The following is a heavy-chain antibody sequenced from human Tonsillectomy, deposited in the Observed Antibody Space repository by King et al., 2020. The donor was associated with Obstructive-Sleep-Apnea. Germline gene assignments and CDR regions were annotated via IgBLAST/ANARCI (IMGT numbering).Heavy chain of an antibody. J-gene: IGHJ6*02. CDR1: GYTFTSYG. CDR2: ISAFNGKT. D-gene: IGHD3-9*01. CDR3: ARDDYDILTGYPVLGMDV. V-gene: IGHV1-18*01. Sequence: LVQSGAEVKKPGASVKVSCKASGYTFTSYGISWVRQAPGQGLEWMGWISAFNGKTNYAQILQGRVTMTTNTSTSTAYMELRSLRSDDTAVYYCARDDYDILTGYPVLGMDVWGQGTTVTVSS.